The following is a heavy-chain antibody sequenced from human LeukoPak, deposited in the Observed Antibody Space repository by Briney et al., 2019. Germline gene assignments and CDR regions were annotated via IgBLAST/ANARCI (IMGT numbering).Heavy chain of an antibody. J-gene: IGHJ4*02. CDR1: GFTFCNYA. V-gene: IGHV3-23*01. Sequence: PGASPRLSRAAPGFTFCNYARRGVRQGPGEGLGWVSAIPGSGGNTYYADSVKGRFTISRDNSKNTVFLQMNSLRAEDTAVYYCAKWGDYDVLTGYYVSDYWGQGTLVTVSS. CDR2: IPGSGGNT. CDR3: AKWGDYDVLTGYYVSDY. D-gene: IGHD3-9*01.